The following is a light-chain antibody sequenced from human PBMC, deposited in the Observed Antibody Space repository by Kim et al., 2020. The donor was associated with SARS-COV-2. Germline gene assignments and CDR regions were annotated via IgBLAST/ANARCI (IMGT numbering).Light chain of an antibody. CDR1: QSLVHIDGNTY. V-gene: IGKV2-24*01. CDR3: MQGTQYPWT. CDR2: EIS. Sequence: DIVMTQAPLSSPVTLGQPASISCRSSQSLVHIDGNTYLSWLQQRPGHPPRLLFYEISNRFSGVPDRFSASGAGTDFTLKIRRVEAEDGGVYYCMQGTQYPWTFGQGTKVDIK. J-gene: IGKJ1*01.